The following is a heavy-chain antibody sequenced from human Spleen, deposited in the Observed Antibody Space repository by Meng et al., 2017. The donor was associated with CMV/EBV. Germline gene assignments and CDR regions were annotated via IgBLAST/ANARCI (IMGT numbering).Heavy chain of an antibody. CDR1: GFTFSSYA. CDR2: ISYDGSNK. CDR3: ARDPWCTL. V-gene: IGHV3-30*04. D-gene: IGHD4/OR15-4a*01. J-gene: IGHJ4*02. Sequence: GESLKISCAASGFTFSSYAMHWVRQAPGKGLEWVAMISYDGSNKYYADSVKGRFTISRDNSKNTLYLQMNSLRAEDTAVYYCARDPWCTLWGQGTLVTVSS.